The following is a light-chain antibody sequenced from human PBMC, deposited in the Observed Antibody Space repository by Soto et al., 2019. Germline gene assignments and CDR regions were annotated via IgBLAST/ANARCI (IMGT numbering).Light chain of an antibody. CDR2: GAS. J-gene: IGKJ1*01. CDR3: QQYSRART. CDR1: QSVSSSY. Sequence: EIVLTQSPGTLSLSPGERATLSCRASQSVSSSYLAWYQQKPGQAPRLLIYGASSRATGIPDRFSGSGSGKDFNLTISRLEPEDFAVYYCQQYSRARTFGQGTKVEIK. V-gene: IGKV3-20*01.